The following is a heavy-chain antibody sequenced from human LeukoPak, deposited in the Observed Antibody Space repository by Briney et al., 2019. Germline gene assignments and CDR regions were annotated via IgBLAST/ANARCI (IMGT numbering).Heavy chain of an antibody. CDR2: IDSSSSTI. Sequence: GGSLRLSCAASGFTFSSYSMLWVRQAPGKGLEWVSYIDSSSSTIYYADSVKGRFTVSRDNAKNSLDLQMNSLRADDTAVYYCVRDRGISFYFDYWGQGTLVTVSS. J-gene: IGHJ4*02. CDR1: GFTFSSYS. V-gene: IGHV3-48*01. D-gene: IGHD3-16*02. CDR3: VRDRGISFYFDY.